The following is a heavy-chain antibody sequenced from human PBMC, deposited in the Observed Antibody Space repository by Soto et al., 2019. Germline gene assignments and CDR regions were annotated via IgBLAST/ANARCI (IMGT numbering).Heavy chain of an antibody. Sequence: SSETLSLTCTVSGGSISSYYWSWIRQPPGKGLEWIGYIYYSGSTNYNPSLKSRVTISVDTSKNQFSLKLSSVTAADTAVYYCATATRGSSYYYYGMDVWGQGTTVTVSS. J-gene: IGHJ6*02. D-gene: IGHD6-6*01. CDR2: IYYSGST. CDR3: ATATRGSSYYYYGMDV. CDR1: GGSISSYY. V-gene: IGHV4-59*01.